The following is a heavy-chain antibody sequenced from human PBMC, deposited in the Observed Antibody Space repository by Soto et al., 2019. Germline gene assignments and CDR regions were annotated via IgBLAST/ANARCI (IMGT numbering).Heavy chain of an antibody. CDR3: AREYYYGSGSCCTGGY. Sequence: GGSLRLSCAASGFTFSSYGMHWVRQAPGKGLEWVAVIWYDGSNKYYADSVKGRFTISRDNSKNTLYLQMNSLRAEDTAVYYCAREYYYGSGSCCTGGYWGQGTLVNVSS. CDR1: GFTFSSYG. D-gene: IGHD3-10*01. J-gene: IGHJ4*02. V-gene: IGHV3-33*01. CDR2: IWYDGSNK.